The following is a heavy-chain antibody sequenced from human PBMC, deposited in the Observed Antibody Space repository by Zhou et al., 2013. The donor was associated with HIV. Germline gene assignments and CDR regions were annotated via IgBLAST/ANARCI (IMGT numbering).Heavy chain of an antibody. D-gene: IGHD3-10*01. Sequence: QVQLVQSGAEVKKPGASVKVSCKASGYTFTTSDIHWVRQASGQGLEWMGWINPNSGKGYYAQRFQGRVTMSRNISTTTAHMELRSLTSEDTAVYYCGRRGSWGDRTTIIRGGVDVWGQGTTVSVSS. V-gene: IGHV1-8*01. J-gene: IGHJ6*02. CDR2: INPNSGKG. CDR1: GYTFTTSD. CDR3: GRRGSWGDRTTIIRGGVDV.